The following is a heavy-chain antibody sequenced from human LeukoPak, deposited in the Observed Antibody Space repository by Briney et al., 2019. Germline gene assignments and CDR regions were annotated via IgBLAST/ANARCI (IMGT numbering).Heavy chain of an antibody. J-gene: IGHJ3*02. Sequence: PSETLSLTCNVSGDSLTSHFWRWIRQTPGKGLEWIGYVFHSGTTNYSPSLKSRVTISLDTSKKQFYLRRASVTAADTAVYYCARRMATVTDAFDIWGRGTMVSVSS. CDR1: GDSLTSHF. CDR2: VFHSGTT. CDR3: ARRMATVTDAFDI. D-gene: IGHD5-24*01. V-gene: IGHV4-59*08.